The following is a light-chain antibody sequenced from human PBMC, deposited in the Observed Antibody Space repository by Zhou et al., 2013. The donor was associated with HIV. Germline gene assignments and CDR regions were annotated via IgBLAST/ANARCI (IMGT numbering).Light chain of an antibody. CDR1: QGIGSW. CDR3: QQANSFPWT. J-gene: IGKJ1*01. V-gene: IGKV1-12*02. Sequence: DTHVTQSPSSVSASVGDRVTISCRASQGIGSWLAWFQQKPGKAPKLLIYAASSLQSGVPSRFSGSGSGTEFTLTISSLQPEDFATYYCQQANSFPWTFGQGTKVEV. CDR2: AAS.